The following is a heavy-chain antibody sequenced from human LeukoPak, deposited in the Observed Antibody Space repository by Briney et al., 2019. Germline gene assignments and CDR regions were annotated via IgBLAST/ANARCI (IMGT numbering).Heavy chain of an antibody. V-gene: IGHV1-18*04. CDR1: GYTFTGYY. J-gene: IGHJ4*02. CDR2: ISAYNGNT. Sequence: ASVKVSCKASGYTFTGYYMHWVRQAPGQGLEWMGWISAYNGNTNYAQKLQGRVTMTTDTSTSTAYMELRSLRSDDTAVYYCARDYYYDSSGYYRSPGGLQDWGQGTLVTVSS. D-gene: IGHD3-22*01. CDR3: ARDYYYDSSGYYRSPGGLQD.